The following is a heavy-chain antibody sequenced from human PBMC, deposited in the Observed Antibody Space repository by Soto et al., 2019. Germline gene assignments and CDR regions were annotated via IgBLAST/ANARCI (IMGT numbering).Heavy chain of an antibody. J-gene: IGHJ4*02. CDR3: ARYVPSYCSSTSCYSSYFPDY. D-gene: IGHD2-2*01. V-gene: IGHV3-48*02. CDR1: GFTFSSYS. Sequence: GGSLRLSCAASGFTFSSYSMNWVRQAPGKGLEWVSYISSSSSTIYYADSVKGRFTISRDNAKNSLYLQMNSLRDEDTAVYYCARYVPSYCSSTSCYSSYFPDYWGQGTLVTVSS. CDR2: ISSSSSTI.